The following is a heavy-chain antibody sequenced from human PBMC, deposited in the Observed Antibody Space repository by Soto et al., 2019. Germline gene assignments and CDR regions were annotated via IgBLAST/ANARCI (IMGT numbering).Heavy chain of an antibody. Sequence: QVQLQQWGAGLLKPSETLSLTCAVYGGSFSGYYWSWIRQPPGKGLEWIGEINHSGSTNYNPSLKIRVTISVDTSKNQYSLRMSSVTAAETAVYYCARAAPRYCSGGSCYSGRAYWGQGTLVTVSS. CDR1: GGSFSGYY. V-gene: IGHV4-34*01. J-gene: IGHJ4*02. CDR3: ARAAPRYCSGGSCYSGRAY. D-gene: IGHD2-15*01. CDR2: INHSGST.